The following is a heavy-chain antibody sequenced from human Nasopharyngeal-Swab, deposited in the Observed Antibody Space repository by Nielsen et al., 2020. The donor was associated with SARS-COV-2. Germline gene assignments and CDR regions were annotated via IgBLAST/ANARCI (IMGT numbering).Heavy chain of an antibody. CDR3: ARDDSYENYGMDV. Sequence: GGSLRLSCAASGFTFSSYAMSWVRQAPGKGLEWVSAISGSGGSTYYADSVKGRFTISRDNSKNTLYLQMNSLRAEDTAVYYCARDDSYENYGMDVWGQGTTVTVSS. D-gene: IGHD5-12*01. J-gene: IGHJ6*02. V-gene: IGHV3-23*01. CDR1: GFTFSSYA. CDR2: ISGSGGST.